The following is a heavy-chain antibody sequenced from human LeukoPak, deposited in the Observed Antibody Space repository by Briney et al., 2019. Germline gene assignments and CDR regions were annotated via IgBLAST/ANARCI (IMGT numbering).Heavy chain of an antibody. D-gene: IGHD6-13*01. J-gene: IGHJ4*02. V-gene: IGHV1-8*01. Sequence: ASVKVSCKASGYTFTSYDFNWVRQATGQGLEWMGWMNPNSGNTGYAQKFQGRVTMTRNTSISTAYMELSSLRSEDTAVYYCARGVSSSSWSGFDYWGQGTLVTVSS. CDR1: GYTFTSYD. CDR2: MNPNSGNT. CDR3: ARGVSSSSWSGFDY.